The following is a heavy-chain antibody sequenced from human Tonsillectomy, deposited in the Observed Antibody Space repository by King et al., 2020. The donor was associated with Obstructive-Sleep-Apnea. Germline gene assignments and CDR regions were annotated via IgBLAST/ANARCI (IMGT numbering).Heavy chain of an antibody. CDR3: ARDMSAYDSTSPAY. V-gene: IGHV1-2*02. CDR1: GYTFTGYY. Sequence: VQLVESGAEVKKPGASVKVSCKASGYTFTGYYIHWVRRAPGQGLEWMGWISPNRGATTYAKKFQDRVTMTRDTSISTAYMDLSRLRSDDTAIYYCARDMSAYDSTSPAYWGQGTLVTVSS. CDR2: ISPNRGAT. J-gene: IGHJ4*02. D-gene: IGHD3-10*01.